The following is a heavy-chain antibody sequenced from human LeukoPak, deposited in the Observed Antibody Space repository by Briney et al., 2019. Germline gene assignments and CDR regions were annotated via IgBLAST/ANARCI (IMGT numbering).Heavy chain of an antibody. Sequence: SETLSLTCTVSGGSISSYYWSWIRQPPGKGLEWIGYIYYSGSTNYNPSLKSRVTISVDTSKNQFSLKLSSVTAADTAVYYCARDLESPATQKGYCSGGSCYFHPAWFDPWGQGTLVTVSS. CDR2: IYYSGST. CDR3: ARDLESPATQKGYCSGGSCYFHPAWFDP. V-gene: IGHV4-59*01. J-gene: IGHJ5*02. D-gene: IGHD2-15*01. CDR1: GGSISSYY.